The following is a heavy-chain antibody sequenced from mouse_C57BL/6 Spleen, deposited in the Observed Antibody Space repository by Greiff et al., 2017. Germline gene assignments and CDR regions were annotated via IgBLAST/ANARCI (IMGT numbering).Heavy chain of an antibody. CDR2: INYDGSST. Sequence: EVNLVESEGGLVQPGSSMKLSCTASGFTFSDYYMAWVRQVPEKGLEWVANINYDGSSTYYLDSLKSRFIISRDNAKNILYLQMSSLKSEDTATYYCARDRGLGLDYWGQGTTLTVSS. D-gene: IGHD4-1*01. CDR1: GFTFSDYY. V-gene: IGHV5-16*01. J-gene: IGHJ2*01. CDR3: ARDRGLGLDY.